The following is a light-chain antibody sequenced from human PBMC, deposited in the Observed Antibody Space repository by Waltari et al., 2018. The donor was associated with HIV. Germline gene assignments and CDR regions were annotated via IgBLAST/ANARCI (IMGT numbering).Light chain of an antibody. J-gene: IGKJ4*01. CDR1: QSVGRL. CDR2: ETS. CDR3: QQRESWPPVT. Sequence: IVLTQSPATLSVFPGDTAILSCRASQSVGRLLAWYQQKSGQPPRLLLYETSTRAAGTPGRFNGSGSGTDFALTITDVEPADVAVYYCQQRESWPPVTFGGGTRV. V-gene: IGKV3-11*01.